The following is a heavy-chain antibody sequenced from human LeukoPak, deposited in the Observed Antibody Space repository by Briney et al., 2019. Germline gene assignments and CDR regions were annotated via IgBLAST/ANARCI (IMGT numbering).Heavy chain of an antibody. CDR2: IYYSGST. Sequence: ASETLSLTCTVSGDSISSYYWSWIRQPPGKGLEWIGYIYYSGSTNYSPSLKSRVTISLDTSKNQFPLKLTSVTAADTAVYYCARGGRYSSSPRYQHWGQGTLVTVSS. CDR1: GDSISSYY. V-gene: IGHV4-59*01. J-gene: IGHJ1*01. D-gene: IGHD6-13*01. CDR3: ARGGRYSSSPRYQH.